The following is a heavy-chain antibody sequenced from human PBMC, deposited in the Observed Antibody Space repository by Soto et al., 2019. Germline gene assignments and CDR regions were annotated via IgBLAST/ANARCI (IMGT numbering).Heavy chain of an antibody. V-gene: IGHV3-30*09. CDR2: ISYDGSNK. D-gene: IGHD3-3*01. CDR3: ARGVWSASYVYYSGMDV. J-gene: IGHJ6*02. Sequence: QVQLVESGGGVVQPGRSLRLSCAASGFTFSSYVMHWVRQAPGKGLEWVAAISYDGSNKYYADSVKGRFAISRDNSKNTLYLQMNSLRAEDTAVYYCARGVWSASYVYYSGMDVWGQGTTVTVSS. CDR1: GFTFSSYV.